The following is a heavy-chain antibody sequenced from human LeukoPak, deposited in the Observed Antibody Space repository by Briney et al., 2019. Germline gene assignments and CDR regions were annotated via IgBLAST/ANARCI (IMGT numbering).Heavy chain of an antibody. V-gene: IGHV3-23*01. Sequence: PGGSLGLSCAASGFTFSSYAMSWVRQAPGKGLEWVSAISGSGGNTYYADSVKGRFTISRDNSKNTLYLQMNSLRAEDSAVYYCAKAPGGLFDPWGQGTLVTVSS. CDR2: ISGSGGNT. J-gene: IGHJ5*02. CDR3: AKAPGGLFDP. D-gene: IGHD1-14*01. CDR1: GFTFSSYA.